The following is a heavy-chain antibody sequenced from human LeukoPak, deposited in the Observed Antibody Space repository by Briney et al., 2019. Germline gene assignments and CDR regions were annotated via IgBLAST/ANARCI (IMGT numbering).Heavy chain of an antibody. D-gene: IGHD3-3*01. J-gene: IGHJ4*02. Sequence: PSETLSLTCSVSGGSISSSNYYWSWIRQPAGKGLEWIGRIYTSESTNYNPSLKSRVTISVDTSKNQFSLKLSSVTAADTAVYYCARVYYDFWSGYFGYFDYWGQGTLVTVSS. CDR1: GGSISSSNYY. CDR3: ARVYYDFWSGYFGYFDY. V-gene: IGHV4-61*02. CDR2: IYTSEST.